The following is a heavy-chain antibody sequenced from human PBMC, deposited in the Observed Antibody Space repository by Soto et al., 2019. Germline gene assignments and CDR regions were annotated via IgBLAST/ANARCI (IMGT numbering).Heavy chain of an antibody. CDR2: ISYDGSLQ. J-gene: IGHJ4*02. CDR1: GFAFSSYG. Sequence: QAQLVESGGGVVQPGRSLRLSCAASGFAFSSYGMHWIRQAPGMGLEWVAVISYDGSLQHYADSVKGRFTISRDNSKNMVLLQISSLRADDTAVYYCVSDRGYGHASVPYSWGQGTLVSVSS. CDR3: VSDRGYGHASVPYS. D-gene: IGHD5-18*01. V-gene: IGHV3-30*03.